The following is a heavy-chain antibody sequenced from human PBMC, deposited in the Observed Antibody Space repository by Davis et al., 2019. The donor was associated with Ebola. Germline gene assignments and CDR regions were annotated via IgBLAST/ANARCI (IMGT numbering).Heavy chain of an antibody. CDR3: ARDFAPFAGIYLGGIDP. Sequence: ASVKVPCKASGYTFTNYDVHWVRQGTGQGLEWIGWMNPNSGNTGYGQKFQGRVTMTRNSSISTAYMELSSLTSEDTAVYYCARDFAPFAGIYLGGIDPWGQGTLVTVSS. CDR2: MNPNSGNT. V-gene: IGHV1-8*01. CDR1: GYTFTNYD. D-gene: IGHD1-26*01. J-gene: IGHJ5*02.